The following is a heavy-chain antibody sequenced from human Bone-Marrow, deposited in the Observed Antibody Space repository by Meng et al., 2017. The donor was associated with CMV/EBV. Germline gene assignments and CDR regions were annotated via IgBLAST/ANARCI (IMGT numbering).Heavy chain of an antibody. CDR1: GVSIRIGDYY. CDR3: ATLRGGY. V-gene: IGHV4-30-4*01. J-gene: IGHJ4*02. CDR2: IYYSGDT. Sequence: QVQLQESAPGQAKPSQTLSLTCSVSGVSIRIGDYYWSWIRQTPGKGLEWIGYIYYSGDTYYNPSLKSRITISVDTSKNQFSLKLTSVIAADTAIYYCATLRGGYWGRGTLVTVSS.